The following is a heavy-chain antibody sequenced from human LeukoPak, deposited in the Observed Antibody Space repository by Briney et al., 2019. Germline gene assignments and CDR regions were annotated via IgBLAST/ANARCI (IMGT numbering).Heavy chain of an antibody. J-gene: IGHJ6*01. CDR3: ARDWDESSSWFPSAGMDV. V-gene: IGHV3-66*01. D-gene: IGHD6-13*01. CDR2: IYSGGAT. Sequence: GGSLRLSCAASGITVSTNYMSWVRQAPGKGLEWVSIIYSGGATFYADSVKGRFTISRENSKNTLWLQMNSLRAEDTAVYYCARDWDESSSWFPSAGMDVWGQGTTVTVSS. CDR1: GITVSTNY.